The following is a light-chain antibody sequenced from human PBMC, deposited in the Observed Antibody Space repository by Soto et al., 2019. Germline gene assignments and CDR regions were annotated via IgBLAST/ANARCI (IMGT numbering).Light chain of an antibody. CDR2: RNV. V-gene: IGLV1-40*01. CDR3: QSFDTSLSTDV. Sequence: QLVLTQPPAVSGAPGQRVAISCTGSSSNIGAGYDVHWYQHLPGTAPKLLISRNVNRPSGVPDRFSGSKSGTSASLAITGLQAEDEADYYCQSFDTSLSTDVFGTGTKLTVL. CDR1: SSNIGAGYD. J-gene: IGLJ1*01.